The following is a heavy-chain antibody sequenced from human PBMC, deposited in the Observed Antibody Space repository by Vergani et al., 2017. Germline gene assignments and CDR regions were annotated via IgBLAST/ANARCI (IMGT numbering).Heavy chain of an antibody. Sequence: QLQLQASGPGLVKPSATLSLTCSVSGASIRSSNYYWGWIRQPPGKGLEWIASIYYSGSTYYNPSLKSRVTISVDTYKNQFSLKLSSVTAADTAVYFCARHSTVEWLVKLGWIDPWGQGILVTVSS. CDR2: IYYSGST. V-gene: IGHV4-39*01. CDR3: ARHSTVEWLVKLGWIDP. J-gene: IGHJ5*02. CDR1: GASIRSSNYY. D-gene: IGHD6-19*01.